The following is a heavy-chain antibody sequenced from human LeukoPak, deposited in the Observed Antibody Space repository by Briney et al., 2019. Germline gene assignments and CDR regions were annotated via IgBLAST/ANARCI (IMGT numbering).Heavy chain of an antibody. CDR2: ISGSGRGGST. CDR3: AKAGSIRFDY. V-gene: IGHV3-23*01. D-gene: IGHD1-26*01. CDR1: GFTLSRNS. Sequence: GGSLRLSCAASGFTLSRNSMNWVRQAPGKGLEWVSGISGSGRGGSTYYADSVKGRFTISRDNSKNTLYLQMNSLRAEDTAVYYCAKAGSIRFDYWGQGTLVTVSS. J-gene: IGHJ4*02.